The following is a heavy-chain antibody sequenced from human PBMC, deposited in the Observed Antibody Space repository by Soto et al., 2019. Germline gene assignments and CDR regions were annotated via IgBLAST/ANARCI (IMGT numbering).Heavy chain of an antibody. CDR3: ARGPERDRLPIAVAPSLDDAFDI. Sequence: QVQLQQWGAGLLKPSETLSLTCAVYGGSFSGYYWSWIRQPPGKGLEWIGEINHSGSTNYNPSLKSRVTISVDTSKSQFSLKLSSVTAADTAVYYCARGPERDRLPIAVAPSLDDAFDIWGQGTMVTVSS. J-gene: IGHJ3*02. V-gene: IGHV4-34*01. CDR2: INHSGST. CDR1: GGSFSGYY. D-gene: IGHD6-19*01.